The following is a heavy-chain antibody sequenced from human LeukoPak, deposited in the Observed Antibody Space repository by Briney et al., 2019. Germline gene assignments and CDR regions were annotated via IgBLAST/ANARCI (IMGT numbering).Heavy chain of an antibody. V-gene: IGHV4-59*01. CDR3: AREYHYYDTRGYYYFDY. J-gene: IGHJ4*02. Sequence: SETLSLTCSVCAGSISRYYWSWIRQLPGKGLEWIGYIYYSGSTNYNPSLKSRVTMSLDTSRNQFSLKLSSVTAADTAVYYCAREYHYYDTRGYYYFDYWGQGTLVTVSS. D-gene: IGHD3-22*01. CDR2: IYYSGST. CDR1: AGSISRYY.